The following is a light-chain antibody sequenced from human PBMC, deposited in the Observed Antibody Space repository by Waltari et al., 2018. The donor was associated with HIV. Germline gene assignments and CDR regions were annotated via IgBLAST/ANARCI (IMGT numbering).Light chain of an antibody. CDR1: PNDIGNNNY. V-gene: IGLV2-14*01. J-gene: IGLJ3*02. CDR2: EVS. Sequence: QSALTQPASVSGFPGQSITIPCPGTPNDIGNNNYVPWYQVIPGEAPKRIIYEVSNRPSGIPHRFSASKSGGTASLTISGLQSEDEADYFCSSYTNSGVWVFGAGTKVTV. CDR3: SSYTNSGVWV.